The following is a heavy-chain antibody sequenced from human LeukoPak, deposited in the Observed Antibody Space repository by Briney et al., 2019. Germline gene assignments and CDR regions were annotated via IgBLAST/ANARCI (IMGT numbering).Heavy chain of an antibody. V-gene: IGHV3-20*04. CDR2: INWNGAST. CDR3: ARRVDGSGRYRGYYYYYMDV. CDR1: GFTFDDFG. Sequence: GGSLRLSCAAPGFTFDDFGMSWVRQVPGKGLEWVSGINWNGASTGYADSVKGRFTIPRDNAKNSLYLQMNSLRAEDTALYYCARRVDGSGRYRGYYYYYMDVWGRGTTVIISS. D-gene: IGHD3-10*01. J-gene: IGHJ6*03.